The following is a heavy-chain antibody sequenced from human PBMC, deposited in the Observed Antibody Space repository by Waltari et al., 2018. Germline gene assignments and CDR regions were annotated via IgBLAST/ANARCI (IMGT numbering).Heavy chain of an antibody. D-gene: IGHD3-3*01. CDR3: ASGALSSWSGYTWAFDI. V-gene: IGHV1-69*12. J-gene: IGHJ3*02. CDR2: IIPISGTA. Sequence: QVQLVQSGAEVKKPGSSVKVPCKASGGTFSSYAISWVRKAPGQGLEWMGGIIPISGTANYAQKFQGRVTITADESTSTAYMELSSLRSEDTAVYYCASGALSSWSGYTWAFDIWGQGTMVTVSS. CDR1: GGTFSSYA.